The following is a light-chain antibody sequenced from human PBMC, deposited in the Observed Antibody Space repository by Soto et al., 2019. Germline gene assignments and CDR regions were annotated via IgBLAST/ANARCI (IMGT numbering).Light chain of an antibody. V-gene: IGLV2-14*01. Sequence: QSALTQPASVSGSPGQSITISCTGTNSDVGGYNFVSWYQQHPGKAPKLMIYDVSNRPSEVSNRFSGSKSGNTASLNISGLQAEDEADYYCSSYTSSSIPYVFGIGTKVTVL. J-gene: IGLJ1*01. CDR2: DVS. CDR3: SSYTSSSIPYV. CDR1: NSDVGGYNF.